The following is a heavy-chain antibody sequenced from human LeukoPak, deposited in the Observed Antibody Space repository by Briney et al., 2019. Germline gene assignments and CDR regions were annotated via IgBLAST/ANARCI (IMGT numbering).Heavy chain of an antibody. CDR1: GYTFTSYY. CDR2: INPSGGST. CDR3: ASPRGVSLYYFDY. J-gene: IGHJ4*02. D-gene: IGHD3-10*01. Sequence: ASVKVSCKASGYTFTSYYMHWVRQAPGQGLEWMGIINPSGGSTSYAQKFQGRVTITADESTSTAYMELSSLRSEDTAVYYCASPRGVSLYYFDYWGQGTLVTVSS. V-gene: IGHV1-46*01.